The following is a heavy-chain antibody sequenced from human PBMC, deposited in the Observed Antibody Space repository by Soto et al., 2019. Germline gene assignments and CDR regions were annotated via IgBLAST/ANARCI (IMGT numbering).Heavy chain of an antibody. Sequence: EVQLLESGGGLVQPGVSLRLSCAASGFTFSVFAMSWVRQAPGKGLELVSTISGRGENTYYADSVKGRFTISRDNSKNTPNRQMNSQRGEDTAVYYCAKDRGTGDYGVNAVDIWGQGTMVTVAS. CDR1: GFTFSVFA. D-gene: IGHD7-27*01. CDR3: AKDRGTGDYGVNAVDI. CDR2: ISGRGENT. J-gene: IGHJ3*02. V-gene: IGHV3-23*01.